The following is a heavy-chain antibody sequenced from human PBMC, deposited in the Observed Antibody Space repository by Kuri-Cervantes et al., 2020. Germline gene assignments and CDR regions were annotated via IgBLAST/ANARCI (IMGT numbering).Heavy chain of an antibody. D-gene: IGHD6-19*01. CDR1: GYTFTSYA. Sequence: ASVKVSCKASGYTFTSYAISWVRQAPGQGLEWMGGIIPIFGTANYAQKLQGRVTMTTDTSTSTAYMELRSLRSDDTAVYYCAILSGWYKEVWDYWGQGTLVTVSS. CDR3: AILSGWYKEVWDY. J-gene: IGHJ4*02. V-gene: IGHV1-18*01. CDR2: IIPIFGTA.